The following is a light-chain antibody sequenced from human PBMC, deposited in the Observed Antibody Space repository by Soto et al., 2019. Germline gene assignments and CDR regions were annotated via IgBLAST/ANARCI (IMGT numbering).Light chain of an antibody. CDR2: GAS. CDR1: QSVSSSY. V-gene: IGKV3-20*01. J-gene: IGKJ4*01. CDR3: QQYGSSSLT. Sequence: EIVMTQSPATLSVSPGERATLSCRASQSVSSSYLAWYRQKPGQAPRLLIYGASSRATGIPDRFSGSGSGTDFTLTISRLEPEDFAVYYCQQYGSSSLTFGGGTKVDIK.